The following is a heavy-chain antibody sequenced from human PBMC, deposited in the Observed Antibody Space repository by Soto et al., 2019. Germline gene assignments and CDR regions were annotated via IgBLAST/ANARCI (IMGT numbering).Heavy chain of an antibody. CDR1: GFTFGSYW. J-gene: IGHJ3*01. V-gene: IGHV3-7*05. Sequence: EVQLVESGGDLVQPGGSLRLSCEASGFTFGSYWMTWVRQAPGKGLEWVANIKRDGSVKYYLDSVRGRFAISRDNAKNSLSLQMNSLRAEDTALDYCARAVSPGSSSLYLDAFDVWGQGTMVTVSS. CDR2: IKRDGSVK. CDR3: ARAVSPGSSSLYLDAFDV. D-gene: IGHD6-13*01.